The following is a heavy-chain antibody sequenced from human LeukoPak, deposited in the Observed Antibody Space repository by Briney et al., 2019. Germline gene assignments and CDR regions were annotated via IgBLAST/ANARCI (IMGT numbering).Heavy chain of an antibody. CDR3: ARGAEVGQKRDY. Sequence: ASVKVSCKASGYTFTGYYTHWVRQAPGQGLEWMGRMNPDSGDTNYAQKFTGRVAMTRDTSISTAYMELSSLRSDDTAVYYCARGAEVGQKRDYWGQGTLVTVSS. V-gene: IGHV1-2*06. CDR2: MNPDSGDT. J-gene: IGHJ4*02. CDR1: GYTFTGYY. D-gene: IGHD6-25*01.